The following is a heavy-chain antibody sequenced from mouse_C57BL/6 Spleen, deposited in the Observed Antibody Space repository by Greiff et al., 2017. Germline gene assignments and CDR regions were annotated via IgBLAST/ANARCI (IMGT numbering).Heavy chain of an antibody. CDR2: IDPSDSYT. CDR3: ARIGIVADY. V-gene: IGHV1-69*01. Sequence: QVQLQQPGAELVMPGASVKLSCKASGYTFTSYWMHWVKQRPGPGLEWIGEIDPSDSYTNYNQKFKGKSTLTVDKSSSTAYMQLSSLTSEDSAVYYCARIGIVADYWGQGTTLTVSS. J-gene: IGHJ2*01. CDR1: GYTFTSYW. D-gene: IGHD1-1*01.